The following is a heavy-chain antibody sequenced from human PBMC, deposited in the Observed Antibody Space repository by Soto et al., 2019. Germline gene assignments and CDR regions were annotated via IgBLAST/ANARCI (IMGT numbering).Heavy chain of an antibody. CDR1: GGSISSYY. D-gene: IGHD3-16*01. V-gene: IGHV4-59*01. CDR2: IYYSGST. Sequence: PSETLSLTCTVSGGSISSYYWSWIRQPPGKGLEWIGYIYYSGSTNYNPSLKSRVTISVDTSKNQFSLKLSSVTAADTAVYYCARNRGSYGCYNYFNYGMDVRDQGTTVTVS. J-gene: IGHJ6*02. CDR3: ARNRGSYGCYNYFNYGMDV.